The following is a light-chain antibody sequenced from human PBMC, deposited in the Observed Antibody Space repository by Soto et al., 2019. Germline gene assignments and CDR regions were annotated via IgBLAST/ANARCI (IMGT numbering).Light chain of an antibody. J-gene: IGKJ4*02. CDR3: QQLSRYPLT. CDR2: SAS. CDR1: QALSNY. V-gene: IGKV1-9*01. Sequence: DIQLTQTPSVLSASVGDTVTITCRASQALSNYLAWYQQKPGKAPDLLIYSASTLQSGVPSRFSGSGSETEFSLTIRALQPEDFATYYCQQLSRYPLTFGEGTKVDIK.